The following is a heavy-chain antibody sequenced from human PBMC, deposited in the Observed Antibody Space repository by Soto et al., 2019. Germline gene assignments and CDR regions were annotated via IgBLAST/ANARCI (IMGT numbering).Heavy chain of an antibody. V-gene: IGHV4-39*01. CDR3: ARRTPLYASESSRLDP. CDR2: IDYSGGT. Sequence: SETLSLTCTVSGGSISSSDYYWGWIRRPPGKGLEWVGTIDYSGGTTYNPCLESRVTISVDTSKNQFSLRLSFVTAADTAVYYCARRTPLYASESSRLDPWGQGALVTVSS. D-gene: IGHD3-10*01. CDR1: GGSISSSDYY. J-gene: IGHJ5*02.